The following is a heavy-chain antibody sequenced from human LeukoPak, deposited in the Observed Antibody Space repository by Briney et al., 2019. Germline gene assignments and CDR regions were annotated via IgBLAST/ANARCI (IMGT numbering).Heavy chain of an antibody. CDR2: IASDGGAK. V-gene: IGHV3-30*03. Sequence: PGTSLRLSCVASGFSFSNHGMHWVRQAPGKGLEWVSVIASDGGAKFYADSVKGRFTLSGDNSKNMFFLQMNFLTVEDTAIYYCAREATWGQWYFDHWGQGTPVTVSS. CDR3: AREATWGQWYFDH. D-gene: IGHD6-19*01. J-gene: IGHJ4*02. CDR1: GFSFSNHG.